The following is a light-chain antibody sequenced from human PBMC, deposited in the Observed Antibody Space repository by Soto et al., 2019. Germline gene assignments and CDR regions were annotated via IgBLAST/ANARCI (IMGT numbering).Light chain of an antibody. V-gene: IGKV1-39*01. CDR2: GSS. CDR3: QQTYDSPWA. CDR1: QGIRSF. Sequence: DIQMTQSPASVSASVGDRVTITCRASQGIRSFLNWYQQKPGKAPKLLISGSSSLESGVPSRFSGSGSGTDFTLTISRLQPEDFATYYCQQTYDSPWAFGPGTKV. J-gene: IGKJ1*01.